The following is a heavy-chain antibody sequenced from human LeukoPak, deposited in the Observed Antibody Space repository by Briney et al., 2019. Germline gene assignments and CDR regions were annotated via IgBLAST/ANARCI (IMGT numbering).Heavy chain of an antibody. CDR3: ARVGVPLSTVTTNYYFDY. Sequence: SETLSLTCAVYGGSFSGYYWSWIRQPPGKGLEWIGEINHSGSTNYNPSLKSRVTISVDTSKNQFSLKLSSVTAADTAVYYCARVGVPLSTVTTNYYFDYWGQGTLVTVSS. J-gene: IGHJ4*02. CDR2: INHSGST. V-gene: IGHV4-34*01. D-gene: IGHD4-17*01. CDR1: GGSFSGYY.